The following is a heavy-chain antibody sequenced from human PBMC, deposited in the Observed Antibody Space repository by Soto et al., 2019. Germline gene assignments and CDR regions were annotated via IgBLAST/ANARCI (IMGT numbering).Heavy chain of an antibody. CDR3: ARLGCSSTSCYDASDI. CDR2: IYYSGST. D-gene: IGHD2-2*01. V-gene: IGHV4-59*08. J-gene: IGHJ3*02. Sequence: SETLSLTCTVSGGSISSYYWSWIRQPPGKGLEWIGYIYYSGSTNYNPSLKSRVTISVDTSKNQFSLKLSSVTAADTAVYYCARLGCSSTSCYDASDIWGQGTMVTVSS. CDR1: GGSISSYY.